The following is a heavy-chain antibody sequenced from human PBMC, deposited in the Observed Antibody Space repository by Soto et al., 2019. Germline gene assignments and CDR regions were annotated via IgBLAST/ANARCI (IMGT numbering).Heavy chain of an antibody. CDR1: GFTPTTTA. Sequence: GGSLRLSCAVSGFTPTTTALSWVRQPPWKGLEWVTTISGTAIRTYYVDSVKGRLFISRDNSKNTVTLQMNKLTVDDTAVYYWAPSSRYFDNWGQVTRLTVSS. V-gene: IGHV3-23*01. J-gene: IGHJ4*02. CDR2: ISGTAIRT. CDR3: APSSRYFDN.